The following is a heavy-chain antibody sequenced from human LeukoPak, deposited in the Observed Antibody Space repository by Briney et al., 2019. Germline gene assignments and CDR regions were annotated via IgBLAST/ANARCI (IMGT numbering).Heavy chain of an antibody. V-gene: IGHV3-23*01. CDR2: ISGSGGST. CDR1: GFTFSSYA. D-gene: IGHD3-3*01. Sequence: GGSLRLSCAASGFTFSSYAMSWVRQAPGKGLEWVSAISGSGGSTYYADSVKGRFTISRDNSKNTLYLQMNSLRAEDTAVYYCAKAPVLRFLEWLLFHFDYWGQGTLVTVSS. CDR3: AKAPVLRFLEWLLFHFDY. J-gene: IGHJ4*02.